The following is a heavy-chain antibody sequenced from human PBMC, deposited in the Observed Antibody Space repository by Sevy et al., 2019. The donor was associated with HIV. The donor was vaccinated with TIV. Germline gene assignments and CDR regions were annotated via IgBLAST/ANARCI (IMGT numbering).Heavy chain of an antibody. J-gene: IGHJ6*02. CDR1: GGSVSSGSYY. D-gene: IGHD4-17*01. Sequence: SETLSLTCTVSGGSVSSGSYYWSWIRQPPGKGLEWIGYIYYSGSTNYNPSLKSRVTISVDTSKNQCSLKLSSVTAADTAVYYCARDYGGNSPYYYYGMDVWGQGTTVTVSS. V-gene: IGHV4-61*01. CDR2: IYYSGST. CDR3: ARDYGGNSPYYYYGMDV.